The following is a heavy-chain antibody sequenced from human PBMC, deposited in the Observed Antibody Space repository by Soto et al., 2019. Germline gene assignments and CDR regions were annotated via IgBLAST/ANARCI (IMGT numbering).Heavy chain of an antibody. V-gene: IGHV3-30*03. D-gene: IGHD3-10*01. J-gene: IGHJ4*02. Sequence: GGSLRLSCAAAGFTFSSYGMHWVRQAPGKGLEWVAVISYDGSNKYYADSVKGRFTISRDNSKNTLYLQMNSLRAEDTAVYYCARELITMVRASFDYWGQGTLVTVSS. CDR2: ISYDGSNK. CDR1: GFTFSSYG. CDR3: ARELITMVRASFDY.